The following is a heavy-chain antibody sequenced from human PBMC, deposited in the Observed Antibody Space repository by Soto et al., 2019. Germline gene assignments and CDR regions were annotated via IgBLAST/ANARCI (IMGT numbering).Heavy chain of an antibody. V-gene: IGHV5-51*01. CDR2: IYPGDSDT. J-gene: IGHJ3*02. D-gene: IGHD3-22*01. Sequence: GESLKISCKGSGCSFTSYWIGWVRQMPGKGLEWMGIIYPGDSDTRYSPSFQGQVTISADKSISTAYLQWSSLKASDTAMYYCARPHYYDSSGYSFGIWGQGTMVTVS. CDR1: GCSFTSYW. CDR3: ARPHYYDSSGYSFGI.